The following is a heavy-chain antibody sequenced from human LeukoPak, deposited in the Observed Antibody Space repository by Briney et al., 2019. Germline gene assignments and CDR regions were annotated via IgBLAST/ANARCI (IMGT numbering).Heavy chain of an antibody. V-gene: IGHV3-33*01. CDR3: ARNYYDSSGYQEATFNY. Sequence: AGSLRLSCAAAGFTFSNYGTHWVRQAPGKGLEWEAGIWYDGGYNSYADSVKGRFTISRDNPKNTLFLQMDSLRAEDTAVYHCARNYYDSSGYQEATFNYWGQGTLVTVSS. D-gene: IGHD3-22*01. J-gene: IGHJ4*02. CDR2: IWYDGGYN. CDR1: GFTFSNYG.